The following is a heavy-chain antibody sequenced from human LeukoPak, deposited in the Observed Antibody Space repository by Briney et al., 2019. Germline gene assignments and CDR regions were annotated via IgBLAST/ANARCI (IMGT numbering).Heavy chain of an antibody. Sequence: GGSLRLSCAASGFTFSTYNMNWVRQAPGKGLEWVSYISGTSDNIYYADSVKGRFTISRDNAKNSLYLQMNSLRAEDTAVYYCARVLRFLEWLPIHAFDIWGQGTMVTVSS. CDR1: GFTFSTYN. V-gene: IGHV3-48*04. CDR2: ISGTSDNI. D-gene: IGHD3-3*01. J-gene: IGHJ3*02. CDR3: ARVLRFLEWLPIHAFDI.